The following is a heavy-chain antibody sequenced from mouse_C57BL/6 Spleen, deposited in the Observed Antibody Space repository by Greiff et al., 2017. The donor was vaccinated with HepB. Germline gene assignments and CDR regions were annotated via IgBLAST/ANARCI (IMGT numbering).Heavy chain of an antibody. D-gene: IGHD2-4*01. Sequence: QVQLQQSGAELVRPGTSVKVSCKASGYAFTNYLIEWVKQRPGQGLEWIGVINPGSGGTNYNEKFKGKATLTADKSSSTAYMQLSSLTSKDSAVYFCARSDDYGGDYWGQGTTLTVSS. CDR3: ARSDDYGGDY. CDR2: INPGSGGT. CDR1: GYAFTNYL. J-gene: IGHJ2*01. V-gene: IGHV1-54*01.